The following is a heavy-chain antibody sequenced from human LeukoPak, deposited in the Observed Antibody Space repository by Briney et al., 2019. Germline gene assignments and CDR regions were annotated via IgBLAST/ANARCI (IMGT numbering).Heavy chain of an antibody. J-gene: IGHJ5*02. CDR1: GGSFSGYY. D-gene: IGHD6-13*01. CDR3: ARQGLGIAAALFDP. CDR2: INHSGST. V-gene: IGHV4-34*01. Sequence: PSETLSLTCAVYGGSFSGYYWSWIRQPPGKGLEWIGEINHSGSTNYNPSLKSRVTISVDTSKNQFSLKLSSVTAADTAVYYCARQGLGIAAALFDPWGQGTLVTVPS.